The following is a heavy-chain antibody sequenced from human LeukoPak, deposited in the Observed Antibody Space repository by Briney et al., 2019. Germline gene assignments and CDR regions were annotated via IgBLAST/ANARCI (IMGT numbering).Heavy chain of an antibody. D-gene: IGHD1/OR15-1a*01. Sequence: PGGSLRLSCAASGFTFSSYSMYWVRQAPGKGLEWVSYISSSSSTIYYADSVKGRFTISRDNAKNSLYLQMNSLRAEDTAVYYCARERKDSNTFMYGMDVWGQGTTVTVSS. CDR1: GFTFSSYS. V-gene: IGHV3-48*04. CDR2: ISSSSSTI. J-gene: IGHJ6*02. CDR3: ARERKDSNTFMYGMDV.